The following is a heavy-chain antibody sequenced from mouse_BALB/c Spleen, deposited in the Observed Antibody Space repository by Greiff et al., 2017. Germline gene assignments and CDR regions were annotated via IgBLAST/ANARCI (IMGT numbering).Heavy chain of an antibody. Sequence: QVQLQQSGAELVRPGTSVKISCKASGYTFTNYWLGWVKQRPGHGLEWIGDIYPGGGYTNYNEKFKGKATLTADTSSSTAYMQLSSLTSEDSAVYCCARIGSYCSSLYYAMDYWGQGTSVTVSS. CDR2: IYPGGGYT. CDR1: GYTFTNYW. V-gene: IGHV1-63*02. D-gene: IGHD1-1*01. J-gene: IGHJ4*01. CDR3: ARIGSYCSSLYYAMDY.